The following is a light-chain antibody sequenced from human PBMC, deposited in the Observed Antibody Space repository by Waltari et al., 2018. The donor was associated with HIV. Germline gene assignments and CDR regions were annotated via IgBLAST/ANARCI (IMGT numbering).Light chain of an antibody. J-gene: IGLJ1*01. CDR2: EVS. Sequence: QSAPTQPASVSGSPGQSITISCTGTSSDIGPSQYCSGYQQSPGKAPKLMIYEVSNRPSGVSNRFSGSKSGNTASLTISGLQAEDEADYYCSSYISTTTLFGTGTKVTVL. CDR3: SSYISTTTL. CDR1: SSDIGPSQY. V-gene: IGLV2-14*01.